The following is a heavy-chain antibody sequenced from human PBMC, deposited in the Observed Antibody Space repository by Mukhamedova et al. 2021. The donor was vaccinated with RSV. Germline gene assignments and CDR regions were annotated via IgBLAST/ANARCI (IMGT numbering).Heavy chain of an antibody. CDR2: IGGSDTDV. Sequence: VRRAPGKGLEWVSSIGGSDTDVNYADSVKGRFTISRDDAKNSLYLQMNSLGAEDTAVYFCARGGGCYSSTCYYHDFWGQGTLVTVS. V-gene: IGHV3-21*01. CDR3: ARGGGCYSSTCYYHDF. J-gene: IGHJ4*02. D-gene: IGHD2-2*01.